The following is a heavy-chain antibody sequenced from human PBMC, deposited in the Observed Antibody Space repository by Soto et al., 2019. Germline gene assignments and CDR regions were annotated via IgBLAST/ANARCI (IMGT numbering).Heavy chain of an antibody. CDR3: AGGVLSGSYYNWFDP. V-gene: IGHV1-2*02. CDR1: GYTFTGYY. Sequence: ASVKVSCKASGYTFTGYYMHWVRQAPGQGLEWMGWINPNSGGTDYAQKFQGRVTMTRDTSITTAYMELSRLRSDDTAVYYCAGGVLSGSYYNWFDPWGQGTLVTVSS. D-gene: IGHD1-26*01. CDR2: INPNSGGT. J-gene: IGHJ5*02.